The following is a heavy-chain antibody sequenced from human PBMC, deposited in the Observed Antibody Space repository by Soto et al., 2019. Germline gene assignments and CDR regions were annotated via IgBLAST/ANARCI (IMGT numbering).Heavy chain of an antibody. Sequence: PGGSLRLSCAASGFTFSSYSMNWVRQAPGKGLEWVSSISSSSSYIYYADSVKGRFTISRDNAKNSLYLQMNSLRAEDTAVYYYARTWRITIFGVGGDAFDIWGQGTMVTVSS. D-gene: IGHD3-3*01. CDR2: ISSSSSYI. J-gene: IGHJ3*02. CDR3: ARTWRITIFGVGGDAFDI. V-gene: IGHV3-21*01. CDR1: GFTFSSYS.